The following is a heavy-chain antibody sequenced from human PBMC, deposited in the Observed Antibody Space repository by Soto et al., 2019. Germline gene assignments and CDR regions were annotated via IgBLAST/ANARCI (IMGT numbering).Heavy chain of an antibody. J-gene: IGHJ6*03. D-gene: IGHD3-3*01. CDR1: GYTFTSYG. CDR2: ISAYNGNT. V-gene: IGHV1-18*01. CDR3: ARDPVTIFGVSRYYYYYMAV. Sequence: ASVKVSCKASGYTFTSYGISWVRQAPGQGLEWMGWISAYNGNTNYAQKLQGRVTMTTDTSTSTAYMELRSLRSDDTAVYYCARDPVTIFGVSRYYYYYMAVWGKGTTVTVSS.